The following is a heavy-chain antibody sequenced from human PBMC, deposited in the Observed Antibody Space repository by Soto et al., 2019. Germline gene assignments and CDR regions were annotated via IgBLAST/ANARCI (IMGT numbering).Heavy chain of an antibody. CDR3: ARRLSYGVAGAGTLFEF. J-gene: IGHJ4*02. CDR1: DGSSSTSGYS. Sequence: QLQLRESGPGLVKPSETLSLTCTVSDGSSSTSGYSWGWIRQPPGKWLEWIGRVHYSGRTSYSPSLRSRVTISVDTPKSQFSLKLSSVTAADTAVYYCARRLSYGVAGAGTLFEFWGQGTLVIVSS. D-gene: IGHD6-13*01. CDR2: VHYSGRT. V-gene: IGHV4-39*01.